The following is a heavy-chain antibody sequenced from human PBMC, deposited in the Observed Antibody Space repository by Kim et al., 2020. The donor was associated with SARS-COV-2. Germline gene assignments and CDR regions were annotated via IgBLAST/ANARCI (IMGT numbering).Heavy chain of an antibody. D-gene: IGHD1-20*01. CDR1: GFTFSSYG. J-gene: IGHJ6*02. Sequence: GGSLRLSCAASGFTFSSYGMHWVRQAPGKGLEWVAVIWYDGSNKYYADSVKGRFTISRDNSKNTLYLQMNSLRAEDTAVYYCAREVNWNDGGGMDVWGQGTTVTVSS. CDR2: IWYDGSNK. CDR3: AREVNWNDGGGMDV. V-gene: IGHV3-33*01.